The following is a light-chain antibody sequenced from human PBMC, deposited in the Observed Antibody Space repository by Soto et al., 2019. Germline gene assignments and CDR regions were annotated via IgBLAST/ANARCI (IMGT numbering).Light chain of an antibody. Sequence: QSVLTQPPSASGSPGQSVTISCTGTSSDIGGYNYVSWYQQHPGKAPKLMIYEVSKRPSGVPDRFSGSKSGNTASLTVSGLQAEDEANYYCSSYAVTTGVFGTGTKVTVL. CDR3: SSYAVTTGV. CDR2: EVS. J-gene: IGLJ1*01. CDR1: SSDIGGYNY. V-gene: IGLV2-8*01.